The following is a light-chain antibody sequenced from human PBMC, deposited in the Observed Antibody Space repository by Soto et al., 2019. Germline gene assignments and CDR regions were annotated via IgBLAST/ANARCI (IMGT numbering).Light chain of an antibody. CDR1: NSNVGRND. CDR2: DTN. CDR3: GTWDTSLSAVV. V-gene: IGLV1-51*01. J-gene: IGLJ2*01. Sequence: QSVLTQPPSVSAAPGQKVTISCSGSNSNVGRNDVSWYQHLPGTAPKLLIYDTNKRPSVIPDRFSGSRSGTSATLVVTGLQTVDEADYYCGTWDTSLSAVVFGGGTKLTVL.